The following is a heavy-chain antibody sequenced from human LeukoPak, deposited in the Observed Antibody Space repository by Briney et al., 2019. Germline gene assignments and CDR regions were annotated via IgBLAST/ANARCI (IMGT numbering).Heavy chain of an antibody. J-gene: IGHJ3*02. Sequence: PGGSLRLSCAASGFTFSSYEMNWVRQAPGKGLEWVSYISSSASTRNYADSVKGRFTISRDNAKNSLYLQMSSLRAEDTAVYYCARENTEDDFDIWGQGTMVIVSS. D-gene: IGHD1/OR15-1a*01. CDR3: ARENTEDDFDI. CDR2: ISSSASTR. V-gene: IGHV3-48*03. CDR1: GFTFSSYE.